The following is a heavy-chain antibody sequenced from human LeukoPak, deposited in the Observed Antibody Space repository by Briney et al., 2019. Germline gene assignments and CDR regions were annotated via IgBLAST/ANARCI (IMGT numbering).Heavy chain of an antibody. CDR2: IYTSGST. D-gene: IGHD3-22*01. J-gene: IGHJ3*02. CDR3: AHYYDSRGVGASDI. Sequence: PSETLSLTCTVSGGSISSYYWSWIRQPAGKGLEWIGRIYTSGSTNYNPSLKSRVTMSVDTSKNQFSLKLSSVTAADTAVYYCAHYYDSRGVGASDIWGQGTMVTVSS. V-gene: IGHV4-4*07. CDR1: GGSISSYY.